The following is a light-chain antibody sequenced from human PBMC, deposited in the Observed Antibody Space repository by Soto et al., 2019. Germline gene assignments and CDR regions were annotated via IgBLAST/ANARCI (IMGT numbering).Light chain of an antibody. CDR1: QTIYSN. CDR3: QQYQNLWT. J-gene: IGKJ1*01. Sequence: IGMTQSPATLSVSPGERATLSCRASQTIYSNVAWYQQRPGQPPRPLIYRSSSRATGIPARFSGSGSGTEFTLTINSLQSEDFAVYYCQQYQNLWTFGQGTKVDI. V-gene: IGKV3-15*01. CDR2: RSS.